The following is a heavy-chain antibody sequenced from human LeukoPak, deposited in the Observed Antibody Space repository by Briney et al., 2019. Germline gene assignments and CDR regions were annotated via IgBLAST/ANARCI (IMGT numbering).Heavy chain of an antibody. CDR1: GFTFSSYS. J-gene: IGHJ4*02. CDR2: ISSSSSYI. Sequence: GGSLRLSCAASGFTFSSYSMNWVRQAPGKGLEWVSSISSSSSYIYYADSVKGRFTISRDNSKNTLYLQMNSLRAEDTAVYYCAKRIQSAMATGYWGQGTLVTVSS. V-gene: IGHV3-21*04. CDR3: AKRIQSAMATGY. D-gene: IGHD5-18*01.